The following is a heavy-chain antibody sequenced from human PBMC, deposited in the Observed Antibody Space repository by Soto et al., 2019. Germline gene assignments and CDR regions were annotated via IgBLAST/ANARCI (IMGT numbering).Heavy chain of an antibody. V-gene: IGHV4-31*03. CDR2: IYYSGST. Sequence: QVQLQESGPGLVKPSQTLSLTCTVSGGSISSGGYYWSWIRQHPGEGLKWIGYIYYSGSTYYNPSLKSRVTISVDTSKNQFSLKLSSVTAADTAVYYCARSSTSANYFDYWGQGTLVTVSS. CDR3: ARSSTSANYFDY. J-gene: IGHJ4*02. CDR1: GGSISSGGYY. D-gene: IGHD2-2*01.